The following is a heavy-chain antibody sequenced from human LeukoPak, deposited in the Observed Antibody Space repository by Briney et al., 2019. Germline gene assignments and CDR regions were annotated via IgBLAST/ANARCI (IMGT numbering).Heavy chain of an antibody. CDR2: IDNNENT. D-gene: IGHD6-13*01. Sequence: SETLSLTCTVSGDSISSGGYYWSWIRQHPGKGLGWIGYIDNNENTYYNPTLKSRLTISVDTSKNQFSLKLSSVTAADTAVYYCARRETGAYSSSWYFDYWGQGTLVTVSS. V-gene: IGHV4-31*03. CDR3: ARRETGAYSSSWYFDY. J-gene: IGHJ4*02. CDR1: GDSISSGGYY.